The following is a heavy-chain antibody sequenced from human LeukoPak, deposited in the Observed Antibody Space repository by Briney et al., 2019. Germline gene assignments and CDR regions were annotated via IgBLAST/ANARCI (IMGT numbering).Heavy chain of an antibody. V-gene: IGHV3-48*04. Sequence: PGGSLRLSCAASGFTFSSYSMNWVRRAPGKGLEWVSYISSSSSTIYYADSVKGRFTISRDNAKNSLYLQMNGLRAEDTAVYYCARSRGAHNYYYYYIDVWGKGTTVTVSS. D-gene: IGHD3-10*01. CDR2: ISSSSSTI. CDR3: ARSRGAHNYYYYYIDV. CDR1: GFTFSSYS. J-gene: IGHJ6*03.